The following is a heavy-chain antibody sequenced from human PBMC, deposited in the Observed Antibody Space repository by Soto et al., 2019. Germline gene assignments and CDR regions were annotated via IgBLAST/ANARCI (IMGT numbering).Heavy chain of an antibody. D-gene: IGHD3-3*01. J-gene: IGHJ4*02. CDR3: ARWRDGDFDY. V-gene: IGHV1-18*01. CDR2: ISTHNGNT. CDR1: GYSFTSYG. Sequence: QVQLVQSGAEVRKPGASVNISCRTSGYSFTSYGLSWVRQAPGQGLEWMGWISTHNGNTNSAQQLQGRATVTTDTSTSTAYMELRSLRSDDAAVYYCARWRDGDFDYWGQGTLVTVSS.